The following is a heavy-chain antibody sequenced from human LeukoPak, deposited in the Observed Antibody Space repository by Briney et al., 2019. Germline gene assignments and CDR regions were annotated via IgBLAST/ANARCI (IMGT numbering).Heavy chain of an antibody. CDR2: INHSGST. J-gene: IGHJ4*02. D-gene: IGHD3-10*01. CDR3: ARASGGDVGGFLYGY. Sequence: KPSETLSLTCAVYGGSFSGYYWSWIRQPPGKGLEWIGEINHSGSTNYNPSLKSRVTISVDTSKNQFSLKLSSVTAADTAVYYCARASGGDVGGFLYGYWGQGTLVTVSS. CDR1: GGSFSGYY. V-gene: IGHV4-34*01.